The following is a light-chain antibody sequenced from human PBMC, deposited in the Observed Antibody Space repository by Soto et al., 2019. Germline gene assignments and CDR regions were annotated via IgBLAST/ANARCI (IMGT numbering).Light chain of an antibody. J-gene: IGLJ3*02. CDR1: RDDIGAYDY. CDR3: GTWDSSLSAWV. CDR2: EVT. V-gene: IGLV2-14*01. Sequence: QSALTQPASVSGSPGQSITISCAGTRDDIGAYDYVSWYQQHPGNAPKLLVYEVTNRPSGVSDRFSGSKSGNTASLTISGLQAEDEADYYCGTWDSSLSAWVFGGGTQLTVL.